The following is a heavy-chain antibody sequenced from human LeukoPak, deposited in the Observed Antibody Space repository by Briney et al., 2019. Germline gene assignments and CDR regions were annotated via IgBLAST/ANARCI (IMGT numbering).Heavy chain of an antibody. CDR2: ISGSGGST. V-gene: IGHV3-23*01. CDR1: GFTFSTYA. D-gene: IGHD5-24*01. Sequence: GSLRLSCAASGFTFSTYAMSWVRQAPGKGLEWVSAISGSGGSTNYADSVKGRFTISRDNSKNTLYPQMNSLRAEDTAVYYCAKENGYNYYFDYWGQGTLVTVSS. J-gene: IGHJ4*02. CDR3: AKENGYNYYFDY.